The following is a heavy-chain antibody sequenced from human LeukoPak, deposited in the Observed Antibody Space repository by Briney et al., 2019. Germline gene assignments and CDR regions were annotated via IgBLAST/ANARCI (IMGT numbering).Heavy chain of an antibody. CDR1: GYTFTSYG. CDR3: ARDSQWLVPGAFDI. V-gene: IGHV1-18*01. D-gene: IGHD6-19*01. J-gene: IGHJ3*02. CDR2: ISAYNGNT. Sequence: ASVKVSCKASGYTFTSYGISWVRQAPGQGLEWMGWISAYNGNTNYAQMLQGRVTMTTDTSTSTAYMELRSLRSDDTAVYYCARDSQWLVPGAFDIWGQGTMVTVSS.